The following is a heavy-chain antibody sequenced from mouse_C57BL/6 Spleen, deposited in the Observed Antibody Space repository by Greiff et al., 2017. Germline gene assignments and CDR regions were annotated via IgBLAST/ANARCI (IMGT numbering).Heavy chain of an antibody. Sequence: QVQLQQPGAELVRPGSSVKLSCKASGYTFTSYWMHWVKQRPIQGLEWIGNIDPSDSETHYNQKFKDKATLTVDKSSSTAYMQLSSLTSEDSAVYYCARGDYYSIPFDYWGQGTTLTVSS. J-gene: IGHJ2*01. CDR1: GYTFTSYW. CDR2: IDPSDSET. CDR3: ARGDYYSIPFDY. V-gene: IGHV1-52*01. D-gene: IGHD2-5*01.